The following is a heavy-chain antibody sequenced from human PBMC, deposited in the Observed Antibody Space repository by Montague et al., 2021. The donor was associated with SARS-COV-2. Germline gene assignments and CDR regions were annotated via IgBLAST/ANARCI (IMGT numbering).Heavy chain of an antibody. V-gene: IGHV4-61*01. CDR3: ARHARGEGYSSWFDS. Sequence: SETLSLTCTVSGDSVSRGSSYWSWIRQPPGKGLEWIGYIYYTGSRKYNSSLKSRLTISVDTSKNQFSLKLSSVTAAATAVYYCARHARGEGYSSWFDSWGQGTLVTVSS. CDR1: GDSVSRGSSY. D-gene: IGHD5-24*01. CDR2: IYYTGSR. J-gene: IGHJ5*01.